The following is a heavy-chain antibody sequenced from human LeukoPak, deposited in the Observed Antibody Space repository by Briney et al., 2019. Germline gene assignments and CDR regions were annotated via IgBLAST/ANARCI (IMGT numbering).Heavy chain of an antibody. J-gene: IGHJ4*02. D-gene: IGHD6-6*01. V-gene: IGHV3-53*01. CDR2: IYSGGST. CDR3: ASGPSYSNSFGY. CDR1: GFTVISNF. Sequence: PGRSLRLSCTASGFTVISNFMSWVRQAPGKGLEWVSLIYSGGSTNYADSVKGRVTISRDSSKNTLYLQMNSLRAEDTAVYYCASGPSYSNSFGYWGQGTLVTVSS.